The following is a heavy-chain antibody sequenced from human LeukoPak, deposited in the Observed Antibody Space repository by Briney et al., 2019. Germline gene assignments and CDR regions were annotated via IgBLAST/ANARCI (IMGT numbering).Heavy chain of an antibody. V-gene: IGHV4-34*01. CDR3: ARESYSGGSCFDY. D-gene: IGHD2-15*01. CDR2: INHSGST. CDR1: GGSFSGYY. J-gene: IGHJ4*02. Sequence: QPSETLSLTCAVYGGSFSGYYWSWIRQPPGKGLEWIGEINHSGSTNYNPSLKSRVTISVDTSKNQLSLKLSSVTAADTAVYYCARESYSGGSCFDYWGQGTLVTVSS.